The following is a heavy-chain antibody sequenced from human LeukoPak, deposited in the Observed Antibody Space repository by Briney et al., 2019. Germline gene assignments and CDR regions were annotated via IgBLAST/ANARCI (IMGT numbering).Heavy chain of an antibody. D-gene: IGHD5-12*01. Sequence: SETLSLTCTVSGGSISSYYWSWIRQPPGKGLEWIGYIYYSGSTNYNPSLKSRVTISVDTSKNQFSLKLSSVTAADTAVYYCARGLGGGWLRYYPPSTSVYFDYWGQGTLVTVSS. CDR3: ARGLGGGWLRYYPPSTSVYFDY. J-gene: IGHJ4*02. V-gene: IGHV4-59*12. CDR2: IYYSGST. CDR1: GGSISSYY.